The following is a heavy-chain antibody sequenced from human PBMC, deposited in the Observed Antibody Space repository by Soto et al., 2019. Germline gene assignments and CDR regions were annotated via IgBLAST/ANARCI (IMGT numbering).Heavy chain of an antibody. CDR2: IYSGGST. Sequence: GSLRLSCAASGFTVSSNYMSWVRQAPGKGLEWVSVIYSGGSTYYADSVKGRFTISRDNSKNTLYLQMNSLRAEDTAVYYCARDGYYYGSGSLDYYYGMDVWGQGTTVTVSS. CDR1: GFTVSSNY. CDR3: ARDGYYYGSGSLDYYYGMDV. J-gene: IGHJ6*02. D-gene: IGHD3-10*01. V-gene: IGHV3-53*01.